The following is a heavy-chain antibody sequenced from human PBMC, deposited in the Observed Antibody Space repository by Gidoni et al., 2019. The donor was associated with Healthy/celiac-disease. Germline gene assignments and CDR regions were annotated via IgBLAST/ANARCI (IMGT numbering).Heavy chain of an antibody. V-gene: IGHV3-23*01. J-gene: IGHJ6*03. CDR1: GFTFSSYA. D-gene: IGHD3-3*01. Sequence: EVQLLESGGGLVQPGGSLRLSCAASGFTFSSYAMSWVRQAPGPGLEWVSAISGSGGSTYYADSVKGRFTISRDNSKNTLYLQMNSLRAEDTAVYYCAKGGKDYDFWSGYYMDVWGKGTTVTVSS. CDR3: AKGGKDYDFWSGYYMDV. CDR2: ISGSGGST.